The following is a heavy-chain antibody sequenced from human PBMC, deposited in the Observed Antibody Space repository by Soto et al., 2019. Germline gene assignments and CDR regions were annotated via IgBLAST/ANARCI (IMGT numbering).Heavy chain of an antibody. Sequence: EVQLVESGGGLVQPGRSLRLSCAASGFSFSYYGMNWVRQAPGKGLEWVSYISTSSSNIYYADSVKGRFTISRDNAKNSLSLQMNSLRAADTAVYYCARETSTGNYYMDVWGKGTTVTVSS. CDR2: ISTSSSNI. CDR1: GFSFSYYG. CDR3: ARETSTGNYYMDV. D-gene: IGHD2-2*01. V-gene: IGHV3-48*01. J-gene: IGHJ6*03.